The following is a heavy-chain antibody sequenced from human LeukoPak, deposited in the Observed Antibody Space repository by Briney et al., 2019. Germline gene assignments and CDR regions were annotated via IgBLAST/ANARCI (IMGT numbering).Heavy chain of an antibody. CDR3: ARGGSYYYDSSGPDAFDI. Sequence: GGSLRLSCAASEFSVGSNYMTWVRQAPGKGLEWVSSISSSSSYIYYADSVKGRFTISRDNAKNSLYLQMNSLRAEDTAVYYCARGGSYYYDSSGPDAFDIWGQGTMVTVSS. CDR1: EFSVGSNY. J-gene: IGHJ3*02. V-gene: IGHV3-21*01. CDR2: ISSSSSYI. D-gene: IGHD3-22*01.